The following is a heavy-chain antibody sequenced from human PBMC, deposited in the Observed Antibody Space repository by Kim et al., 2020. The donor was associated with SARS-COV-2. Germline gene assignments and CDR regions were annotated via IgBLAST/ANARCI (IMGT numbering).Heavy chain of an antibody. Sequence: GGSLRLSCAASGFTFSNAWMSWVRQAPGKGLEWVGRIKSKTDGGTTDYAAPVKGRFTISRDDSKNTLYLQMNSLKTEDTAVYYCTTVTTVTRNAFDIWGQGTMVTVSS. V-gene: IGHV3-15*01. D-gene: IGHD4-17*01. CDR1: GFTFSNAW. CDR2: IKSKTDGGTT. J-gene: IGHJ3*02. CDR3: TTVTTVTRNAFDI.